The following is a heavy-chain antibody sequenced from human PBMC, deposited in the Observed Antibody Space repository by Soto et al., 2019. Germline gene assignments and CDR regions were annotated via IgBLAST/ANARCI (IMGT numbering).Heavy chain of an antibody. CDR3: ARRIENGAGSYHYSYYGMDV. CDR2: INAGNGNT. D-gene: IGHD3-10*01. Sequence: QVQLVQSGAEEKKPGASVKVSCKASGYTFTSYAMHWVRQAPGQRLEWMGWINAGNGNTKYSQKFQGRVTITRDTAASTDYRELSSLRSEDTAVYYCARRIENGAGSYHYSYYGMDVWGQGTTVTVSS. J-gene: IGHJ6*02. V-gene: IGHV1-3*05. CDR1: GYTFTSYA.